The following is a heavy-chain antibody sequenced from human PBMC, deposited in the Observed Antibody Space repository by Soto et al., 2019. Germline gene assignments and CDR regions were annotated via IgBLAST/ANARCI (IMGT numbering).Heavy chain of an antibody. V-gene: IGHV1-69*06. J-gene: IGHJ6*02. CDR3: ARDRGGSYQYYYYGMDV. D-gene: IGHD1-26*01. Sequence: SVKVSCKASGVTFSRYAISWVRQAPGQGPEWMGGIIPIFGTANYAQKFQGRVTITADKSTSTAYMELSSLRSEDTAVYYCARDRGGSYQYYYYGMDVWGQGTTVTVSS. CDR1: GVTFSRYA. CDR2: IIPIFGTA.